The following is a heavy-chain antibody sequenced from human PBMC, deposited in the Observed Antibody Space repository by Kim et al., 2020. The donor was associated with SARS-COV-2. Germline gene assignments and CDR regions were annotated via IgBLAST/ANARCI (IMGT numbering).Heavy chain of an antibody. V-gene: IGHV1-69*01. Sequence: VKVSCKASGGTFSSYAISWVRQAPGQGLEWMGGIIPIFGTANYAQKFQGRGTITADESTSTAYMELNSLRSEDTAVYYCARHIRGPGIAVAGPPYYVDYRGQGTLVTVSS. J-gene: IGHJ4*02. CDR2: IIPIFGTA. CDR1: GGTFSSYA. D-gene: IGHD6-19*01. CDR3: ARHIRGPGIAVAGPPYYVDY.